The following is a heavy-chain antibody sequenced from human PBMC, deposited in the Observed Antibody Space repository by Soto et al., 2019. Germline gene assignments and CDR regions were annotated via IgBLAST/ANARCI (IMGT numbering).Heavy chain of an antibody. V-gene: IGHV4-59*01. D-gene: IGHD7-27*01. J-gene: IGHJ4*02. CDR2: IYYSGST. CDR1: GGSISSYY. CDR3: ARRWGTYFDF. Sequence: QVQLQESGPGLVKPSETLSLTCTVSGGSISSYYWSWIRQPPGKGLEWIGYIYYSGSTDYDPSLKSRVTISVDTSKNQFSLKLSSVTAADMAVYYCARRWGTYFDFWGQGTLVTVSS.